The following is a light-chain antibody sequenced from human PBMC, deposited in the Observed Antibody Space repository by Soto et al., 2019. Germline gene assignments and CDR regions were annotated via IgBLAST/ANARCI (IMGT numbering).Light chain of an antibody. V-gene: IGKV3D-20*02. J-gene: IGKJ1*01. CDR1: QSVSSSY. CDR2: GAS. CDR3: QQRHMWPIT. Sequence: EIVLTQSPGTLSLSPGERATLSCRASQSVSSSYLAWYQQKPGQAPRLLVYGASSRATGIPPRFSGSGSGTDFTLTISSLEPEDSAVYYCQQRHMWPITFGQGTKVDIK.